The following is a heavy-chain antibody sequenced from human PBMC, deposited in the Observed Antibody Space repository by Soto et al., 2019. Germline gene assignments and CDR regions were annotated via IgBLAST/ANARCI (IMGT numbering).Heavy chain of an antibody. J-gene: IGHJ6*02. CDR2: VNLNTGGT. CDR1: GYSFTGHY. Sequence: QVQHVQSGAEVKKPGDSVKVSCKASGYSFTGHYMHWVRRAPGQGLEWMGWVNLNTGGTDYAQEFPGRVTMTTATFIRTVYLEVTRLKFDDTAIYYCARDPSSFLGRVYGMDVWGQGTAVTVSS. V-gene: IGHV1-2*02. CDR3: ARDPSSFLGRVYGMDV.